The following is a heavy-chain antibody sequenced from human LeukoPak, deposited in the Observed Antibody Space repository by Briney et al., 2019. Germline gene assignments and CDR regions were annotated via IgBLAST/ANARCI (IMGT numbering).Heavy chain of an antibody. CDR3: ARTEVAAGPTDAFDI. CDR1: GYTFTSYY. Sequence: ASVKVSCKASGYTFTSYYMHWVRQALGQGLEWMGRINPSGGSTSYAQKFQGRVTMTRDTSTSTVYMELSSLRSEDTAVYYCARTEVAAGPTDAFDIWGQGTMVTVSS. J-gene: IGHJ3*02. V-gene: IGHV1-46*01. CDR2: INPSGGST. D-gene: IGHD6-13*01.